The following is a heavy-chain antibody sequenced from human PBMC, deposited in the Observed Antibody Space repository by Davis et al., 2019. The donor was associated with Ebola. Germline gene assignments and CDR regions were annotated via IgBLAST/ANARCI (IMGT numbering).Heavy chain of an antibody. Sequence: PSETLSLTCDVSGDSISISNWWSWVRQSPGKGLEWIGEIYHNGMTNYNPSLKSRVTISVDKSKNQFSLKLPSVTAADTAVYYCARVMYEYHTSSYSTADAFDFWGQGTLASVSS. CDR1: GDSISISNW. V-gene: IGHV4/OR15-8*01. D-gene: IGHD3-22*01. J-gene: IGHJ4*02. CDR2: IYHNGMT. CDR3: ARVMYEYHTSSYSTADAFDF.